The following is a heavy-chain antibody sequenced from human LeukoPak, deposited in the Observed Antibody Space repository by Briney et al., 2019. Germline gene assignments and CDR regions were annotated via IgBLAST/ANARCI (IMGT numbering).Heavy chain of an antibody. Sequence: KPSETLSLTCTVSGGSVRSVSYFWGWIRQPPGKGPEWIGSTYYSGSTYYNPSLKSRATMSLDSSKNQFSLRLTSVTAADMAVYYCAMQVGIYGDYNNWFDPWGQGARVTVSS. CDR3: AMQVGIYGDYNNWFDP. CDR1: GGSVRSVSYF. CDR2: TYYSGST. V-gene: IGHV4-39*01. D-gene: IGHD4-17*01. J-gene: IGHJ5*02.